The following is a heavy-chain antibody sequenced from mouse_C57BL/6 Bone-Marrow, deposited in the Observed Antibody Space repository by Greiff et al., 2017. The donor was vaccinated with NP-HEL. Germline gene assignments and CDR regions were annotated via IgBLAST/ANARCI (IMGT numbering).Heavy chain of an antibody. CDR1: GYTFTDYY. CDR2: INPYNGGT. J-gene: IGHJ2*01. D-gene: IGHD1-1*01. V-gene: IGHV1-19*01. CDR3: ARGDTTVGGPG. Sequence: VQLQQSGPVLVKPGASVKMSCKASGYTFTDYYMNWVKQSHGKSLEWIGVINPYNGGTSYNQKFKGKATLTVDKSSSTAYMELNSLTSEDSAVYYCARGDTTVGGPGWGQGTTLTVSS.